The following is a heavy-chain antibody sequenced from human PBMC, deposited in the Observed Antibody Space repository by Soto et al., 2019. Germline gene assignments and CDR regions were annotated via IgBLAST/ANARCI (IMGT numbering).Heavy chain of an antibody. CDR2: ISAYNGNT. V-gene: IGHV1-18*01. CDR1: GYTFTSYG. D-gene: IGHD6-13*01. J-gene: IGHJ5*02. CDR3: ARDSWYSSCHQMYNWFDP. Sequence: ASVKVSCKASGYTFTSYGISWVRQAPGQGLEWMGWISAYNGNTNYAQKLQGRVTMTTDTSTSTAYMELRSLRSDDTAVYYCARDSWYSSCHQMYNWFDPWGQGTLVTVSS.